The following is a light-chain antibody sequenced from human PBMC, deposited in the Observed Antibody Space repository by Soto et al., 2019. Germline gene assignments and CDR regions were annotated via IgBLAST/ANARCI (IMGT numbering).Light chain of an antibody. Sequence: QSALTQAASVSGSPGQSITISCTGTSNDVGGYNYVSWYQQHPGKAPQLMIYDVSYRPSGVSDRFSGSKSGNTASLTISGLQADDEADYYCSSYASSNTVAFGEGTKVTVL. CDR2: DVS. CDR3: SSYASSNTVA. CDR1: SNDVGGYNY. J-gene: IGLJ2*01. V-gene: IGLV2-14*01.